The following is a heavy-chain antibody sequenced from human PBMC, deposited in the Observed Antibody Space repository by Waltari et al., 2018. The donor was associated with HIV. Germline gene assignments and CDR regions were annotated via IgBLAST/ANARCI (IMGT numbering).Heavy chain of an antibody. CDR3: ARGGWELY. J-gene: IGHJ4*02. V-gene: IGHV1-3*04. D-gene: IGHD1-26*01. CDR1: GHTFTSYA. Sequence: QVQFVQSGAEVKKTGASVKISCKTSGHTFTSYAIHWVRQAPGQRLEWMGWINTANGNTEYSQTFQGRVTMTWDTSAGTVYMDLRSLRSEDTALYYCARGGWELYWGQGTLVTVSS. CDR2: INTANGNT.